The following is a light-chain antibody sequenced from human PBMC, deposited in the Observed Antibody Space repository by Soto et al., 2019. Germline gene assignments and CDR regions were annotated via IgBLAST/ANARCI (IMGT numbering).Light chain of an antibody. J-gene: IGLJ2*01. CDR1: SGHSSYA. Sequence: QPVLTQSPSASASLGASVKLTCTLSSGHSSYAIAWHQQQPKKGPRYLMKVNSDGSHNKGDGIPDRFSGSSSGAERYLTISSLQSEDEADYYCQTWGTGIQVFGGGTKLTVL. CDR2: VNSDGSH. CDR3: QTWGTGIQV. V-gene: IGLV4-69*01.